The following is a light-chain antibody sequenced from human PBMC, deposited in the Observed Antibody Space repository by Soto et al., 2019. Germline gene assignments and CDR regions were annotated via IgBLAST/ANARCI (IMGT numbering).Light chain of an antibody. CDR2: DIS. Sequence: EIGVTQSPGTLSLSPGQRATRSCRASHTISSTSSAWYQQKPGKAPSLLIYDISARASGVPDRFSGSGSGTEFTLTITSLEPEDFAVYFCQQYDSSSRTFGQGTKVDIK. J-gene: IGKJ1*01. V-gene: IGKV3-20*01. CDR3: QQYDSSSRT. CDR1: HTISSTS.